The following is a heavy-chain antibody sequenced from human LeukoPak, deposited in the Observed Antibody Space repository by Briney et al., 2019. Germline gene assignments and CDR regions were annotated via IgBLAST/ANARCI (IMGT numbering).Heavy chain of an antibody. CDR3: LVTGDLSFSDY. D-gene: IGHD7-27*01. CDR1: GYTFTGYY. V-gene: IGHV1-2*06. Sequence: GASVKVSCKASGYTFTGYYMHWVRQAPGQGLEWMGRINPNSGGTNYAQKFQGRVTMNRDMSISTAYMELSRLRSDDTAIYYCLVTGDLSFSDYWGQGTPVTVSS. J-gene: IGHJ4*02. CDR2: INPNSGGT.